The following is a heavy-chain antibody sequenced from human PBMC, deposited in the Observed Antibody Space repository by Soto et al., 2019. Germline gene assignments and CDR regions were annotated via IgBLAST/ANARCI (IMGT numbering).Heavy chain of an antibody. CDR1: GFTFSSYG. CDR3: ARDPPGRTGSYASFRYFQH. D-gene: IGHD3-16*01. J-gene: IGHJ1*01. Sequence: QVQLVESGGGVVQPGRSLRLSCAASGFTFSSYGMHWVRQAPGKGLEWAAVIWYDGSNKYYADSVKGRFTISRDNSKNTLYLQMNSLRAEDTAVYYCARDPPGRTGSYASFRYFQHWGQGTLVTVSS. CDR2: IWYDGSNK. V-gene: IGHV3-33*01.